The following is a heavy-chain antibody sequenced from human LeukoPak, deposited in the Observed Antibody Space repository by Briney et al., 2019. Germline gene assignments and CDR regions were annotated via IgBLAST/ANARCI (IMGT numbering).Heavy chain of an antibody. Sequence: ASVKVSCKASGYTFTGYYMHWVRQAPGQGLEWMGWINPNSGGTNYAQKFQGRVTMTRDTSISTAYMELSRLRSDDTAVYYCARRIAARLIPYYYYYMDVWGKGTTVTVSS. CDR1: GYTFTGYY. CDR3: ARRIAARLIPYYYYYMDV. J-gene: IGHJ6*03. CDR2: INPNSGGT. D-gene: IGHD6-6*01. V-gene: IGHV1-2*02.